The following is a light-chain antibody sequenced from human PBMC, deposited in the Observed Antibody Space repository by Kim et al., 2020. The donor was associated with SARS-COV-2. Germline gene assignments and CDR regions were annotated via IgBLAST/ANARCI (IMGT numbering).Light chain of an antibody. Sequence: QTATLTCPGNSNNVGNQGAAWLQQHQGHPPKLLSSRNNNRPSGISERFSASRSGNTASLTIAGLQPEDEADYYCSAWDNNLSAWVFGGGTKVTVL. V-gene: IGLV10-54*04. J-gene: IGLJ3*02. CDR1: SNNVGNQG. CDR2: RNN. CDR3: SAWDNNLSAWV.